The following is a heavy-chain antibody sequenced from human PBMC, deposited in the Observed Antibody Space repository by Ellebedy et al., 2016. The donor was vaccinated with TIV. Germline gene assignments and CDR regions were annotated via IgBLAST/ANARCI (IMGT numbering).Heavy chain of an antibody. CDR1: GGSISYYY. D-gene: IGHD3/OR15-3a*01. V-gene: IGHV4-4*07. CDR3: ARTDLRYGMDV. J-gene: IGHJ6*02. Sequence: SETLSLXCTVSGGSISYYYWTWIRQPAGKGLEWIGRIYTSGSTYYNPSLRSRVTLSLDTSKNQFSLKLSSVTAADTAVYYCARTDLRYGMDVWGQGTTVTVSS. CDR2: IYTSGST.